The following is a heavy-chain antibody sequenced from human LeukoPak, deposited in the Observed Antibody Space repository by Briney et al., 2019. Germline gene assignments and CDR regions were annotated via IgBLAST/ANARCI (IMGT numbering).Heavy chain of an antibody. J-gene: IGHJ4*02. V-gene: IGHV3-23*01. D-gene: IGHD3-9*01. CDR2: ISGSGDST. Sequence: PGGSLRLSCAASGFTFSSYVLSWVRQAPGKGLEWVSTISGSGDSTYFADSVKGRFTISRDNSKNTLYLQMNSLRAEDTALYYCAKRHFDWLRIPHPFDYWGQGTLVTVSS. CDR1: GFTFSSYV. CDR3: AKRHFDWLRIPHPFDY.